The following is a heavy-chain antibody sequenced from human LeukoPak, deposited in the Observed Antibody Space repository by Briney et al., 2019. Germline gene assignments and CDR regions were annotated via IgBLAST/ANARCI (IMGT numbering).Heavy chain of an antibody. CDR2: IRYDGSNK. D-gene: IGHD5-18*01. CDR1: GFTFSSYG. Sequence: GGSLRLSCAASGFTFSSYGMHWVRQAPGKGLEWVAFIRYDGSNKYYADSVKGRFTISRDNSKNTLYLQMNSLRAEDTALYYCARSPSGYNYGDYDYWGQGTLVTVSS. CDR3: ARSPSGYNYGDYDY. J-gene: IGHJ4*02. V-gene: IGHV3-30*02.